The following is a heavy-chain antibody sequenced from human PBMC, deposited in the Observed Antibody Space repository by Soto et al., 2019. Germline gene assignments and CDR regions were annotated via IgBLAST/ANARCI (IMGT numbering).Heavy chain of an antibody. V-gene: IGHV4-34*01. J-gene: IGHJ6*02. Sequence: QVQLQQWGAGLLKPSETLYLTCTVSGGSFSGYYWSWIRQPPGKGLEWIGEINPSGSTNYNPSLKSRVTISVDTSKNQFSLKLSSVTAADTAVYYWARYGRVGRAYSYCGMDVWGQGTTVTVSS. CDR1: GGSFSGYY. CDR2: INPSGST. CDR3: ARYGRVGRAYSYCGMDV. D-gene: IGHD3-10*02.